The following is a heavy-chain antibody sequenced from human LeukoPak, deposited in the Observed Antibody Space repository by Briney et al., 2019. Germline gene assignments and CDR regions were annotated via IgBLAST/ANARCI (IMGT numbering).Heavy chain of an antibody. J-gene: IGHJ4*02. CDR1: GFTFSSYA. Sequence: TGGSLRLSCAASGFTFSSYAMSWVRQAPGKGLEWVSAISGSGGSTYYADSVKGRFTISRDNAKNSLYLQMNSLRAEDTAVYYCARDCSSSTYDYWGQGTLVTVSS. CDR3: ARDCSSSTYDY. D-gene: IGHD6-6*01. V-gene: IGHV3-23*01. CDR2: ISGSGGST.